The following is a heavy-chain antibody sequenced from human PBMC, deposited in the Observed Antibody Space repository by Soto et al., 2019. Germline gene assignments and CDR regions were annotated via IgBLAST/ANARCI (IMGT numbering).Heavy chain of an antibody. D-gene: IGHD4-4*01. Sequence: PGGSLRLSCVASGYNFNKYAVSWVRQAPGKGLEWVSAISSGGDNTHYADSVKGRFTITRDNSKNMLYPEMNSLTAEDTDVYYCAKVDYSNQGYFQHWGQGTLVTVP. CDR3: AKVDYSNQGYFQH. CDR2: ISSGGDNT. CDR1: GYNFNKYA. J-gene: IGHJ1*01. V-gene: IGHV3-23*01.